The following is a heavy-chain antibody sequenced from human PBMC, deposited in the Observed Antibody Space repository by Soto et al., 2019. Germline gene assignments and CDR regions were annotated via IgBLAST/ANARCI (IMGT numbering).Heavy chain of an antibody. D-gene: IGHD3-22*01. V-gene: IGHV4-31*03. CDR3: ARETPRTYYYDSSGATDY. Sequence: QVQLQESGPGLVKPSQTLSLTCTVSGGSISSGGYYWSWIRQHPGKGLEWIGYIYYSGSTYYNPSLKSRVTISVDTSKNQFSLKLSSVTAADTAVYYCARETPRTYYYDSSGATDYWGQGTLVTVSS. CDR2: IYYSGST. J-gene: IGHJ4*02. CDR1: GGSISSGGYY.